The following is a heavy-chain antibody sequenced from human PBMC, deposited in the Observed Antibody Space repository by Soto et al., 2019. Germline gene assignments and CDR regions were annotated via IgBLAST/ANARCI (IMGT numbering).Heavy chain of an antibody. CDR1: GFTFSTYP. J-gene: IGHJ5*02. CDR3: GKGGIRFFPGFDP. D-gene: IGHD3-3*01. V-gene: IGHV3-64D*08. Sequence: TGGSLRLSCSAFGFTFSTYPMHWVRQAPGKGLEYVSAITSNGDSTYYADSVKGRFTISRDNSKNTLYLQMSSLKAEDTAIYYWGKGGIRFFPGFDPWGKGPLFTVPS. CDR2: ITSNGDST.